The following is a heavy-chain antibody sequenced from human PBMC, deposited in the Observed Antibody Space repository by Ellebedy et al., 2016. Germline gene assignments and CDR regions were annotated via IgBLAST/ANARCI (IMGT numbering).Heavy chain of an antibody. J-gene: IGHJ4*02. V-gene: IGHV4-59*13. CDR2: INYSGDT. D-gene: IGHD3-9*01. Sequence: SETLSLXXTVSGGSISSYYWNWLRLPPGKGLEWIGYINYSGDTNYNPSLKSRVTMSVDTSKNQFSLNLSSVTAADTAGYYCARDFEFDYWGQGTLVTVSS. CDR3: ARDFEFDY. CDR1: GGSISSYY.